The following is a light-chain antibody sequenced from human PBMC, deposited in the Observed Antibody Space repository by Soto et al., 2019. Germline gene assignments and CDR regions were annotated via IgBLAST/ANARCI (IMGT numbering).Light chain of an antibody. V-gene: IGKV3-11*01. Sequence: EIVLTQSPATLSLSPGESATLSCRVSQSVSSYLAWYQQKPGQAPRLLIYDASNRATGIPARFSGSGSGTDFTLTISSLEPEDFAVYYCQQRSNWPFTFGRGTKVDIK. J-gene: IGKJ3*01. CDR3: QQRSNWPFT. CDR1: QSVSSY. CDR2: DAS.